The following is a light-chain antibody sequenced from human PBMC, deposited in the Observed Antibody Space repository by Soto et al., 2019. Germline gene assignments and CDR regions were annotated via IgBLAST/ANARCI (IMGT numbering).Light chain of an antibody. Sequence: QSVLTQPASVSGSPGQSITISCTGTSSDVGAYNYVSWYQQHPGKAPKLMIYEVSDRPPGVSHRFSGSKSGNTASLTISGLQADDEADYYCTSYTSGNTLVFGGGTKLTVL. J-gene: IGLJ2*01. CDR1: SSDVGAYNY. V-gene: IGLV2-14*01. CDR3: TSYTSGNTLV. CDR2: EVS.